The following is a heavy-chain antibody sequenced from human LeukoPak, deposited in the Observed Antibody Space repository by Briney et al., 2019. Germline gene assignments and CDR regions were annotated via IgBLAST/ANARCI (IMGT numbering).Heavy chain of an antibody. J-gene: IGHJ4*02. V-gene: IGHV3-23*01. CDR1: GFTFSSYA. D-gene: IGHD3-3*01. CDR3: AKDYDFWSGYSFDY. Sequence: GGSLRLSCAASGFTFSSYAMSWVRQAPGKGLEWISAISGSGGSTYYADSVKGRFTISRDNSKNTLYLQMNSLRAEDTAVYYCAKDYDFWSGYSFDYWGQGTLVTVSS. CDR2: ISGSGGST.